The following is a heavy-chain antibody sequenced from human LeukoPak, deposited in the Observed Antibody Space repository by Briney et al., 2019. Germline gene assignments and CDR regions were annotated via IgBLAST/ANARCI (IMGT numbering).Heavy chain of an antibody. CDR1: GGSISSSSYY. CDR3: ARRLYVYQPKSGFDY. D-gene: IGHD2-8*01. Sequence: PSETLSLTCTVSGGSISSSSYYWGWIRQPPGKGLEWIGSIYYSGSTYYNPSLKSRVTISVDTSRNQFSLKLSSVTAADTAVYYCARRLYVYQPKSGFDYWGQGTLVTVSS. J-gene: IGHJ4*02. V-gene: IGHV4-39*01. CDR2: IYYSGST.